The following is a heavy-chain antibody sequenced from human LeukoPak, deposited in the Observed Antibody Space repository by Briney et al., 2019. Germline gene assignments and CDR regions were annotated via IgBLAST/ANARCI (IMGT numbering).Heavy chain of an antibody. Sequence: GGSLRLSCAASGFTFDDYAMHWVRQAPGKGLEWVSGISWNSGSIGYADSVKGRFTISRDNAKNSLYLQMNSLRAEDTALYYCAKDINDCSGGSCYTRYYYYGVDVWGQGTTVTVSS. CDR2: ISWNSGSI. V-gene: IGHV3-9*01. CDR3: AKDINDCSGGSCYTRYYYYGVDV. J-gene: IGHJ6*02. CDR1: GFTFDDYA. D-gene: IGHD2-15*01.